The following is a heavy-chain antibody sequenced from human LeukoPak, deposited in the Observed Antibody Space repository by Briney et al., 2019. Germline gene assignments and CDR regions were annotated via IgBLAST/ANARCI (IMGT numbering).Heavy chain of an antibody. Sequence: SETLSLTCTVSGGSISSSSYYWGWIRQPPGKGLEWIGSIYYSGSTDHNPSLKSRVTISVDTPKNQFSLKLSSVTAADTAVYYCARGDTDLLWFGELLGHRVLYFDYWGQGTLVTVSS. J-gene: IGHJ4*02. V-gene: IGHV4-39*07. CDR3: ARGDTDLLWFGELLGHRVLYFDY. D-gene: IGHD3-10*01. CDR1: GGSISSSSYY. CDR2: IYYSGST.